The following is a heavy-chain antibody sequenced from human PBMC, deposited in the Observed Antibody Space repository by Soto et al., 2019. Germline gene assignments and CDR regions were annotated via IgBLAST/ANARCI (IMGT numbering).Heavy chain of an antibody. CDR3: ARDPMSVRRMDV. D-gene: IGHD3-22*01. V-gene: IGHV3-74*01. J-gene: IGHJ6*03. Sequence: PGGSMRLSCAAAGCTIIGYWRHWVRKAPGKRLVWVSRINSDGSSTGYADSVKGRFTISRDNAKNTLYLQMNSLRAEDTAVYYCARDPMSVRRMDVWGKGTKVTVSS. CDR2: INSDGSST. CDR1: GCTIIGYW.